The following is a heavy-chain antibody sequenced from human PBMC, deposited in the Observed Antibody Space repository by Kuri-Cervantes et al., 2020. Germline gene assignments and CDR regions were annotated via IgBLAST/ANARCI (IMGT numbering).Heavy chain of an antibody. CDR3: AKDTSDWFDAFDI. V-gene: IGHV3-11*05. J-gene: IGHJ3*02. D-gene: IGHD3-9*01. CDR1: GFTCSDYY. CDR2: ISSSSSYI. Sequence: GESLKTSWAASGFTCSDYYMSWNRQAPGKGLEWVSSISSSSSYIYYADSVKGRFTISRDNANNSLYLQMNSLRAGDTALYYCAKDTSDWFDAFDIWGQGTMVTVSS.